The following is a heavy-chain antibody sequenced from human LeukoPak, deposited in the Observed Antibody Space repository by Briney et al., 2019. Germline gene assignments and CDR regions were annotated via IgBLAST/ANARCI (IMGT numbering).Heavy chain of an antibody. D-gene: IGHD2-15*01. J-gene: IGHJ4*02. CDR2: ISGYYGNI. CDR1: GYTFTRYG. CDR3: ARDCSGGSCYDGVDY. Sequence: ASVKVSCKASGYTFTRYGISWVRQAPGQGLEWMGWISGYYGNIKYAQKVQGRVTMTIDTSTSTAYVELRSLRSDDTAVYYCARDCSGGSCYDGVDYWGQGTLVTV. V-gene: IGHV1-18*01.